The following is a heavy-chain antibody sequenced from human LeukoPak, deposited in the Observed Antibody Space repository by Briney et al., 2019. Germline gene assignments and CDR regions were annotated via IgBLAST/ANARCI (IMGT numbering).Heavy chain of an antibody. J-gene: IGHJ5*01. CDR2: IIPIFGTA. Sequence: ASVKVSCKASRGTFSSYAISWVRQAPGQGLEWMGGIIPIFGTANYAQKFQGRVTITADESTSTAYMELSSLRSEDTAVYYCARSGPEWLLHNWFDSWGQGTLVTVSS. CDR1: RGTFSSYA. V-gene: IGHV1-69*01. CDR3: ARSGPEWLLHNWFDS. D-gene: IGHD3-22*01.